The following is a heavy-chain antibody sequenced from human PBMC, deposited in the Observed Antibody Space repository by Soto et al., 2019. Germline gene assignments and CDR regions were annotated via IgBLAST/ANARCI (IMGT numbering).Heavy chain of an antibody. CDR3: ARSMEWDYDSSGYLRGRVLFFDP. CDR2: IYYSGST. V-gene: IGHV4-59*01. Sequence: PSGNPFPTCTVSGWPLSSYYRGWVRPPPGEGLGWVGYIYYSGSTNYNPSLKSRVTISVDTSKNQFSLKLSSVTAADTAVYYCARSMEWDYDSSGYLRGRVLFFDPWGQGTLVTVSS. CDR1: GWPLSSYY. J-gene: IGHJ5*02. D-gene: IGHD3-22*01.